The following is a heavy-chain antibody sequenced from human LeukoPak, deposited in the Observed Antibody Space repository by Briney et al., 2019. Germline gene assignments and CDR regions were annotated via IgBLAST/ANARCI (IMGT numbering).Heavy chain of an antibody. CDR2: IWYDGSDK. J-gene: IGHJ4*02. V-gene: IGHV3-33*01. CDR3: VRVGYTNYGIDY. Sequence: GGALRLSCAVSGFTFSSYGMHWVRQAPGKGPEWVAVIWYDGSDKYYADSVKGRFPISRDSSKNTLDLQMNSLRAEDTAVYYCVRVGYTNYGIDYWGQGTLVTVSS. D-gene: IGHD4-11*01. CDR1: GFTFSSYG.